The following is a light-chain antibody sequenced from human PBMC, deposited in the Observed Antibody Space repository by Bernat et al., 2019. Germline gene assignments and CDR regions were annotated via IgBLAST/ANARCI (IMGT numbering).Light chain of an antibody. V-gene: IGKV3-15*01. CDR3: QQYKNGPPIT. Sequence: EIVMTQSPVTLSVSPGERATLSCRASQSISSKLAWYQQKPGQAPRLLIYGASTRATGIRDRFSGSGSGTEFTLTMSRLQSEDFAVYYCQQYKNGPPITFGQGTRLEIK. J-gene: IGKJ5*01. CDR2: GAS. CDR1: QSISSK.